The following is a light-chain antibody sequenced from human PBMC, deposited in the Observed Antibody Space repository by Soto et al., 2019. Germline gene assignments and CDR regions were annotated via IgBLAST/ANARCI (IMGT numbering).Light chain of an antibody. CDR3: QQYDDWPQT. J-gene: IGKJ1*01. V-gene: IGKV3-20*01. Sequence: EIVLTQSPGTLSLSPGERVTLSCRASQIISSAYLAWYLQKPGQTPRLLIYAASTRATGVPDRFSGSGSGTDFILTITRLEPEDFAVYYCQQYDDWPQTFGQGTKVDIK. CDR2: AAS. CDR1: QIISSAY.